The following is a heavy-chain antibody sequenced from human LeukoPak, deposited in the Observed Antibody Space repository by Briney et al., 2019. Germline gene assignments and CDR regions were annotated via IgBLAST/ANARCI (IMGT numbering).Heavy chain of an antibody. D-gene: IGHD6-19*01. CDR1: GYTFTSYG. CDR3: ARDRAVAGHFDY. J-gene: IGHJ4*02. Sequence: ASVTVSCKASGYTFTSYGISWVRPAPGQGLEWMGWISAYNGNTNYAQKLQGRVTMTTDTSTSTAYMELRSLRSDDTAVYYCARDRAVAGHFDYWGQGTLVTVSS. CDR2: ISAYNGNT. V-gene: IGHV1-18*01.